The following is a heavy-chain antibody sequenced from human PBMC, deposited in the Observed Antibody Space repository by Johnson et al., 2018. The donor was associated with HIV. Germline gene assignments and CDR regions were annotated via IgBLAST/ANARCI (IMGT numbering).Heavy chain of an antibody. CDR1: GFTFDDYA. Sequence: VQLVESGGGLVQPGRSLRLSCAASGFTFDDYAMHWVRQAPGKGLAWVSGSSWNSGSIGYADSVKGRFTISRDNAKNSLYLQMNSLRAEDTALYYCAKARVVGGFDAFDIWGQGTMVTVSS. V-gene: IGHV3-9*01. D-gene: IGHD2-15*01. CDR2: SSWNSGSI. J-gene: IGHJ3*02. CDR3: AKARVVGGFDAFDI.